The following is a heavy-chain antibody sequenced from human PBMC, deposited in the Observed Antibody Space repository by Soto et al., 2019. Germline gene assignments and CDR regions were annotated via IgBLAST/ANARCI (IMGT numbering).Heavy chain of an antibody. J-gene: IGHJ5*02. V-gene: IGHV4-59*01. CDR1: GYSINNYY. Sequence: KSSETLSLTCTVSGYSINNYYWSWIRQPPGKGLEWIGYIFYSGTSNSGSTNYNPSLKSRVTISVDTSKNQLSLKLSSMTAADTAVYYCARDSLAFSAGYNWFGPWGQGTLVTVSS. CDR2: IFYSGTSNSGST. D-gene: IGHD2-15*01. CDR3: ARDSLAFSAGYNWFGP.